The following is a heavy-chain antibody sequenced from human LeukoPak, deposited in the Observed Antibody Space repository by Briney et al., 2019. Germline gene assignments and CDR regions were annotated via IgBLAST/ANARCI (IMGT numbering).Heavy chain of an antibody. CDR2: IYPGDSDT. CDR3: ARHSEYYYGSTTPSGFDP. V-gene: IGHV5-51*01. J-gene: IGHJ5*02. CDR1: GYSFSTYW. D-gene: IGHD3-10*01. Sequence: GESLKISCQGSGYSFSTYWIGWVRQMPGKGLEWMGIIYPGDSDTRYSPSFQGQVTISAVKSISTAYLQWRSLKTSDTAMYYCARHSEYYYGSTTPSGFDPWGQGTLVTVSS.